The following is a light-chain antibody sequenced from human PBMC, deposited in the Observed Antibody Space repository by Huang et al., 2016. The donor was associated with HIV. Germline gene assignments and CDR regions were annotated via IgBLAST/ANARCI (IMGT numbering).Light chain of an antibody. CDR1: QSVLYSSNNKNY. V-gene: IGKV4-1*01. Sequence: DIVMTQSPDSLPVFLGARATINCKSSQSVLYSSNNKNYLAWYQQKPGQPPKMLIYWASTRESGVPDLFSGSGSGTDFTLTIKSLQAEDVAVYYCQQYYTTPWTFGQGTKVEL. J-gene: IGKJ1*01. CDR3: QQYYTTPWT. CDR2: WAS.